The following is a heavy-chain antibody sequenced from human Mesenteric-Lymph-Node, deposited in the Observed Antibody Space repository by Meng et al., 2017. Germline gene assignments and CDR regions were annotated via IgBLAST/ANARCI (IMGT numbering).Heavy chain of an antibody. V-gene: IGHV4-30-4*03. CDR3: AGWLVGY. CDR1: GGSISSGDYY. Sequence: QVQLQESGPGLVKPSQTLSLTCTVSGGSISSGDYYWSWNRQPPGKGLEWIGEIYHSGSTNYNPSLKSRVTISIDKSKNEFSLKMRSVTAADTALYYCAGWLVGYRGQGILVTVSS. J-gene: IGHJ4*02. CDR2: IYHSGST. D-gene: IGHD6-19*01.